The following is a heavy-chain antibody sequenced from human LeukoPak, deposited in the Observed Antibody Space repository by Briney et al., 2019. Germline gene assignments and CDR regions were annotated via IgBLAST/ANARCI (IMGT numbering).Heavy chain of an antibody. CDR1: GFTFDDYG. V-gene: IGHV3-20*04. J-gene: IGHJ3*02. CDR2: INWNGGST. CDR3: ARTNYGDAFDI. D-gene: IGHD3-10*01. Sequence: GGSLRLSCAASGFTFDDYGMSWVRHAPGKGLEWVSGINWNGGSTVYADSVKGRFTISRDNAKNSLYLQMNSLRAEDTALYYCARTNYGDAFDIWGQGTMVTVSS.